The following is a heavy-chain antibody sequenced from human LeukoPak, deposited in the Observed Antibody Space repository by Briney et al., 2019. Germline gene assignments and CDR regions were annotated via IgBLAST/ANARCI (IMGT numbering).Heavy chain of an antibody. CDR3: ARTTVTTWGNYFDY. CDR2: INHSGST. D-gene: IGHD4-17*01. J-gene: IGHJ4*02. Sequence: SETLSLTCAVYGGSFSGYYWSWIRQPPGKGLEWIGEINHSGSTNYNPSLKSRVTISVDTSKNQFSLKLSSVTAADTAVYYCARTTVTTWGNYFDYWGQGTLVIVSS. CDR1: GGSFSGYY. V-gene: IGHV4-34*01.